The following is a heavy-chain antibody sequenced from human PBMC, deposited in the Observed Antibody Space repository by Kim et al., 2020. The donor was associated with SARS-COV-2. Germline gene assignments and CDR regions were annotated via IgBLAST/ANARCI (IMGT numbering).Heavy chain of an antibody. V-gene: IGHV4-31*02. CDR3: ARDLTPSTYGFDI. Sequence: TPALMSRVTISVDTSKNQYSLTRSSVTAADTAVYYCARDLTPSTYGFDIWGQGTMVTVSS. J-gene: IGHJ3*02.